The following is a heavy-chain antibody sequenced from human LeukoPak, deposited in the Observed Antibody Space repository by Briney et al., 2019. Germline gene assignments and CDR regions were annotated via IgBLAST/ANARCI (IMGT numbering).Heavy chain of an antibody. V-gene: IGHV4-34*01. Sequence: PSETLSLTCAVYGGSFSGHYWSWIRQPPGKGLEWIGEINHSGNSNYNPSLKSRVTISLDTSKNQFSLKLRSVTAADTAVYYCTRGPLWVKERLFDPWGQGILVTVSS. CDR1: GGSFSGHY. CDR3: TRGPLWVKERLFDP. CDR2: INHSGNS. J-gene: IGHJ5*02. D-gene: IGHD3-16*01.